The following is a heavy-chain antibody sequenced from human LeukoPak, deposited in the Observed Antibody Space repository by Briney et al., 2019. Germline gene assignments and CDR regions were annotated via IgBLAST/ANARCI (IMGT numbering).Heavy chain of an antibody. Sequence: ASVKVSCKASGYTFTNYGISWVRQAPGQGLEWMGWISAHNGNTYYTQNLQGRVTMTTDTSTSTAYMELRSLRSDDTAVYYCARDRYYFDSSDYYFFDYWGQGTLVTVSS. V-gene: IGHV1-18*01. J-gene: IGHJ4*02. D-gene: IGHD3-22*01. CDR2: ISAHNGNT. CDR3: ARDRYYFDSSDYYFFDY. CDR1: GYTFTNYG.